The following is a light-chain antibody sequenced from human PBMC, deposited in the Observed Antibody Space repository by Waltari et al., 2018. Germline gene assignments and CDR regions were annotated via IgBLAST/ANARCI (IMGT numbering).Light chain of an antibody. CDR2: GAS. V-gene: IGKV3-15*01. Sequence: EIVMTQSPATLSVSPGERATLSCRASQSVCTNLAWSQQRPGQAPRLLIYGASTRATGIPITFSGRGSGTDFTLTISSLQSEDFAVYYCQQYNNWPPFTFGPGTTVDIK. CDR1: QSVCTN. J-gene: IGKJ3*01. CDR3: QQYNNWPPFT.